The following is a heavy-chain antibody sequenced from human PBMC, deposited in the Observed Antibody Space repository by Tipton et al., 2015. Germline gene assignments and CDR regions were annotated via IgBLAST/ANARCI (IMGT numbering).Heavy chain of an antibody. J-gene: IGHJ6*02. CDR1: GYTFTSYY. Sequence: QLVQSGAEVKKPGASVKVSCKASGYTFTSYYMHWVRQAPGQGLEWMGVINPTGGSTNYAQKFQDRITMTRDTSTSTVYMELSSLRSDDTALYFCARDRPLGDWNHGLHYYGMDVWGQGTTVTVSS. V-gene: IGHV1-46*01. CDR2: INPTGGST. CDR3: ARDRPLGDWNHGLHYYGMDV. D-gene: IGHD1-1*01.